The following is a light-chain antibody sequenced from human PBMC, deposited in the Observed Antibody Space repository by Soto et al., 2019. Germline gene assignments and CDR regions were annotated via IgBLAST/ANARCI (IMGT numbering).Light chain of an antibody. V-gene: IGKV1-39*01. CDR2: AAS. Sequence: DIQMTQSPSSLSASVGDRVTITCRASQSISSYLNWYQQKPGKAPKLLIYAASSLQSGVPSRFSGSGSGTAFTLTIRSLQPEDFSPYYCQQSYSTLGYTFGQGTKLEIK. CDR3: QQSYSTLGYT. J-gene: IGKJ2*01. CDR1: QSISSY.